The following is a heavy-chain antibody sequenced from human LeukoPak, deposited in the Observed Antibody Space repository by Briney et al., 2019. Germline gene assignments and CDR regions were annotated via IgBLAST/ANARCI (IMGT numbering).Heavy chain of an antibody. V-gene: IGHV3-66*01. J-gene: IGHJ6*02. CDR1: AFAVSSNY. CDR3: AIGSPAYCGGDCYPSGLYGMDV. CDR2: IYSGGST. Sequence: PGGSLRLSCAASAFAVSSNYMSWVRQAPGKGLEWVSIIYSGGSTYYADSVKGRFTISRDNAKNSLYLQMNSLRAEDTAVYYCAIGSPAYCGGDCYPSGLYGMDVWGQGTTVTVSS. D-gene: IGHD2-21*02.